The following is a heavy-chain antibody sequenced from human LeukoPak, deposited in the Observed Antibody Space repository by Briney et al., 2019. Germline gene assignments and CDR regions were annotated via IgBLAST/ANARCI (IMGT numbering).Heavy chain of an antibody. V-gene: IGHV3-23*01. J-gene: IGHJ4*02. Sequence: PGGSLRLSCAASGFTFGSYAMSWVRQAPGKGLEWVSVISGSGGSTYYADSVKGRFTISRDNSKNTLYLQMNTLRAEDTAVYYCAKAVDIVATILVPLDNWGQGTLVTVSS. CDR2: ISGSGGST. D-gene: IGHD5-12*01. CDR3: AKAVDIVATILVPLDN. CDR1: GFTFGSYA.